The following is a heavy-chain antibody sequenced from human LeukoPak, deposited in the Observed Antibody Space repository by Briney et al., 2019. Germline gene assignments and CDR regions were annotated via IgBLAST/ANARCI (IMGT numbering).Heavy chain of an antibody. CDR3: ARDFDWAFDH. D-gene: IGHD3-9*01. CDR2: INVRYGVI. Sequence: GFLRLSCAASGFALDTYSMNWVRQAPGKGLEWLSYINVRYGVIHYADSVRGRFTISSDKAKASVYMQMNRLRDEDTAVYYCARDFDWAFDHWGQGTLVTVSS. V-gene: IGHV3-48*02. CDR1: GFALDTYS. J-gene: IGHJ4*02.